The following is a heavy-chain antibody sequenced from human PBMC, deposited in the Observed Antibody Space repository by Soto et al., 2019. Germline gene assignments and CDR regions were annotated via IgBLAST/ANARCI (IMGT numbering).Heavy chain of an antibody. V-gene: IGHV4-4*02. D-gene: IGHD6-13*01. J-gene: IGHJ5*02. CDR1: GASISSSTW. CDR2: IYHSGST. Sequence: DTLSLTGPVSGASISSSTWSGWVRQPRGKGMEWNGEIYHSGSTNYNPSLKSRGTISVDKSKNQFSLKLSSVTAADTAVYYCARGLAAAGTKNWFDPWGQGTLVTVSS. CDR3: ARGLAAAGTKNWFDP.